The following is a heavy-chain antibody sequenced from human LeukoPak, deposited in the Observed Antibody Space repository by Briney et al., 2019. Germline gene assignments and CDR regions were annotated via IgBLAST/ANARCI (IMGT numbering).Heavy chain of an antibody. V-gene: IGHV1-69*04. CDR3: ARDRSMVRGFNWFDP. Sequence: ASVKVSCKASGGTFSSYAISWVRQAPGQGLEWMGRIIPILGIANYAQKFQGRVTITADKSTSTAYMELSSLRSEDTAVYYCARDRSMVRGFNWFDPWGQGTLVTVSS. CDR2: IIPILGIA. CDR1: GGTFSSYA. J-gene: IGHJ5*02. D-gene: IGHD3-10*01.